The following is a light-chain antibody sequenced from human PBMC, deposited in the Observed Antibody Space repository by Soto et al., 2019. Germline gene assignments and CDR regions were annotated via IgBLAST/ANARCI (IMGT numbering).Light chain of an antibody. V-gene: IGKV3-20*01. CDR2: GAS. CDR1: QSVTRSP. Sequence: EIVLPQSPGTLSLSPGERATLSCRASQSVTRSPLAWYQQKPGQAPRLLRYGASSRATGIPDRVRGSGSGTHFTLDVGRLETEDFAREDWHQYGGSPWTCGQGTKVEIK. CDR3: HQYGGSPWT. J-gene: IGKJ1*01.